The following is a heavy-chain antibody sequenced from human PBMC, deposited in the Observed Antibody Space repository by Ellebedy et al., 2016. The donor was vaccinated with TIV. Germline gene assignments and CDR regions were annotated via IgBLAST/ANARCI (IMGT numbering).Heavy chain of an antibody. J-gene: IGHJ4*02. CDR1: EFTFSSYT. V-gene: IGHV3-20*04. CDR2: INWNGDAT. D-gene: IGHD1-14*01. CDR3: ARGGNAESAVSH. Sequence: PGGSLRLSCAASEFTFSSYTMNWVRQAPGKGLEWVSGINWNGDATSYGDSVKGRFTISRDNAKNSLYLQMSSLRAEDTALYYCARGGNAESAVSHWGQGTLVTVSS.